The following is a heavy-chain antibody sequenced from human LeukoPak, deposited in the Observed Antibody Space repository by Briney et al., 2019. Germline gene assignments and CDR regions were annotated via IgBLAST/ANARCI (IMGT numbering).Heavy chain of an antibody. J-gene: IGHJ3*02. CDR1: SGSISRYY. CDR2: IYYTGST. D-gene: IGHD6-19*01. CDR3: ARKSVAVRDAFDI. Sequence: SETLSLTCTVSSGSISRYYWSWIRQPPGKGLDWIGYIYYTGSTYYNPSLKSRVTISVDTSENQFSLKLNSVTAADTAVYYCARKSVAVRDAFDIWGQGTMVTVSS. V-gene: IGHV4-59*01.